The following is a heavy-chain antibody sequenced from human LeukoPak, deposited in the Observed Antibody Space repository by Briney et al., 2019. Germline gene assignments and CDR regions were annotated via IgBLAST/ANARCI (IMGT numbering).Heavy chain of an antibody. V-gene: IGHV3-23*01. CDR1: GFIFSNYV. CDR3: AKRRD. J-gene: IGHJ3*01. Sequence: PGGSLRLSCAASGFIFSNYVMSWVRQAPGKGLEWVSGISGSGGGTYYADSVKGRFTISRDNSKNTLFLQMNSPRPEDTAMYYCAKRRDWGQGTMVTVSS. CDR2: ISGSGGGT.